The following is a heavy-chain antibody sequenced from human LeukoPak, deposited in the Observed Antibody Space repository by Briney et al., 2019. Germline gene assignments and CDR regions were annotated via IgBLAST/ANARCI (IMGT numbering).Heavy chain of an antibody. J-gene: IGHJ4*02. D-gene: IGHD4-17*01. Sequence: GGSLRLSCAAFGFTFSSYTMHWVRQAPGKGLEWVAIISYDGNKKYCADSVKGRFTISRDNPKNTLYLQMNRLRVEDTAVYYCVREGQPMTTVTQFAYWGQGTLVTVSS. V-gene: IGHV3-30*04. CDR2: ISYDGNKK. CDR3: VREGQPMTTVTQFAY. CDR1: GFTFSSYT.